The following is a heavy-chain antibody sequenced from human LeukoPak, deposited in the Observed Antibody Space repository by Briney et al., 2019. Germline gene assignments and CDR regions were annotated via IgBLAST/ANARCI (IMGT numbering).Heavy chain of an antibody. CDR1: GLSFSRYE. V-gene: IGHV3-13*01. J-gene: IGHJ3*02. D-gene: IGHD6-19*01. CDR2: IATSGVT. Sequence: GGSLRLSCASSGLSFSRYEMYWVRQGTGKRLEWVSAIATSGVTFYAGSVKGRFTISRENAKDSLYLQMNSLSAGDTAVYYCVREGRGRSGTNAYDIWGQGTVVTVST. CDR3: VREGRGRSGTNAYDI.